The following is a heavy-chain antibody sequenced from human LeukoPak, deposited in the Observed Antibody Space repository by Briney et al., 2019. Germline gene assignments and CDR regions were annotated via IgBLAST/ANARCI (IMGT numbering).Heavy chain of an antibody. D-gene: IGHD3-16*01. CDR2: IYYSGST. CDR1: GGSISSYY. Sequence: PSETLSLTCTVSGGSISSYYWSWIRQPPGKGLEWIGYIYYSGSTNYNPSLKSRVTISVDTSKNQFSLNLSSVTAADTAVYYCTRQGDQDYYAMDVWGQGTTVTVSS. CDR3: TRQGDQDYYAMDV. J-gene: IGHJ6*02. V-gene: IGHV4-59*01.